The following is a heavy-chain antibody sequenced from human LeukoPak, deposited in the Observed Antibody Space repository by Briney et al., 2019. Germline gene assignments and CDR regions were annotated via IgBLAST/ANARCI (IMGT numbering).Heavy chain of an antibody. D-gene: IGHD5-18*01. CDR2: INQDGSEK. Sequence: PGGSLRLSCAASGFTFSGYWMNWVRQPPGKGLEWVANINQDGSEKYYVDSVKGRFTISRDNARSSLYLQMNSLRAEDTGLYYCARDPSPRYTYGYGDSWGQGTLVTVSS. J-gene: IGHJ4*02. CDR3: ARDPSPRYTYGYGDS. CDR1: GFTFSGYW. V-gene: IGHV3-7*01.